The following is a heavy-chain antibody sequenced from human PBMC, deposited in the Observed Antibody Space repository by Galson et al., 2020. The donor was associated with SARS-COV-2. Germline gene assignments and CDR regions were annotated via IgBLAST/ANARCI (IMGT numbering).Heavy chain of an antibody. CDR1: GYTFTSYG. CDR3: ARVGPAAIWYYYYYGMDV. CDR2: ISAYNGNT. V-gene: IGHV1-18*01. J-gene: IGHJ6*02. D-gene: IGHD2-2*01. Sequence: ASVKVSCKASGYTFTSYGISWVRQAPGQGLEWMGWISAYNGNTNYAQKLQGRVTMTTDTSTSTAYMELRSLRSDDTAVYYCARVGPAAIWYYYYYGMDVWGQGTTVTVSS.